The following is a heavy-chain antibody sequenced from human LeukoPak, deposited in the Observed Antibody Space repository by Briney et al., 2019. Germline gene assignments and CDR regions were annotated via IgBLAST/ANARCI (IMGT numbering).Heavy chain of an antibody. CDR1: GGSISSGGYS. CDR3: ARGSRYSSSLDY. Sequence: SQTLSLTCAVSGGSISSGGYSWSWIRQPPGKGLEWIGYIYHSGGTNYNPSLKSRVTISVDTSKNQFSLKLSSVTAADTAVYYCARGSRYSSSLDYWGQGTLVTVSS. V-gene: IGHV4-30-2*01. CDR2: IYHSGGT. J-gene: IGHJ4*02. D-gene: IGHD6-13*01.